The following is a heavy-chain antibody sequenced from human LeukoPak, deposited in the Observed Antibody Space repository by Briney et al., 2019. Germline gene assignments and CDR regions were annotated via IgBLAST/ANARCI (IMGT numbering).Heavy chain of an antibody. CDR3: ARGGVTNTHFDY. CDR2: ISSSGSTI. J-gene: IGHJ4*02. D-gene: IGHD2-21*02. Sequence: GGSLRLSCAASGFTFSDYYMRWMRQAPGKGLEWVSYISSSGSTIYYAESVKERFTISRDNDKNSLYLQMNSLGAEDTAVYYCARGGVTNTHFDYWGQGTLVTVSS. CDR1: GFTFSDYY. V-gene: IGHV3-11*01.